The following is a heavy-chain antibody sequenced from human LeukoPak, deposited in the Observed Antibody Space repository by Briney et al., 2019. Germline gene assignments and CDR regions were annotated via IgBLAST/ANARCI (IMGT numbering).Heavy chain of an antibody. D-gene: IGHD3-22*01. CDR3: ARAGYDTSGFWYFDL. J-gene: IGHJ2*01. Sequence: SETLSLTCSVSGGSISNYYWSWIRQPPGTGLEWIGSMYYSGSTNYNPSLKSRATISEDTSKKQFSLKLSSVTAADTAVYYCARAGYDTSGFWYFDLWGRGTLVTVSS. V-gene: IGHV4-59*01. CDR2: MYYSGST. CDR1: GGSISNYY.